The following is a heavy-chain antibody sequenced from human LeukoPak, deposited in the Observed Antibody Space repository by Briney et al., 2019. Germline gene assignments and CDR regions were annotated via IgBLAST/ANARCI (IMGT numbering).Heavy chain of an antibody. CDR3: ARESVYYGSGSPDY. V-gene: IGHV3-21*04. J-gene: IGHJ4*02. D-gene: IGHD3-10*01. Sequence: PGGSLRLSCAASRFTFSSYSMNWVRQAPGKGLEWVSSISSSGSYIYYADSVKGRFTISRDNAKNSLYLQMNSLRAEDTAVYYCARESVYYGSGSPDYWGQGTLVTVSS. CDR2: ISSSGSYI. CDR1: RFTFSSYS.